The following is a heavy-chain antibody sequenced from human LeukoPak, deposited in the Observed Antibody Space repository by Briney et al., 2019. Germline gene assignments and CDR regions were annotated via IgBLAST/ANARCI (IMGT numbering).Heavy chain of an antibody. CDR2: ISYDGSNK. J-gene: IGHJ4*02. CDR1: GFTFSSYG. Sequence: GRSLRLSCAASGFTFSSYGMHWVRQAPGKGLEWVAVISYDGSNKYYADSVKGRFTISRDNHKNTLYLQMNSLRAEDTAVYYCAKSVVPVAFVGYWGQGTLVTVSS. CDR3: AKSVVPVAFVGY. D-gene: IGHD2-15*01. V-gene: IGHV3-30*18.